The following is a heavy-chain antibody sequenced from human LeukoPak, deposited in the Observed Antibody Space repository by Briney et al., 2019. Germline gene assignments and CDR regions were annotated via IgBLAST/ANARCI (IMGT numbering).Heavy chain of an antibody. Sequence: ASVKVSCKASGYTFTDYYINWVRQAPGQGLEWMGWMSPDSGDAGYAHKFQGRVTITRNTSITTVYMELSSLRSEDTAVYYCARDQSVLRFLEWLLDYWGQGTLVTVSS. CDR1: GYTFTDYY. V-gene: IGHV1-8*03. CDR2: MSPDSGDA. J-gene: IGHJ4*02. D-gene: IGHD3-3*01. CDR3: ARDQSVLRFLEWLLDY.